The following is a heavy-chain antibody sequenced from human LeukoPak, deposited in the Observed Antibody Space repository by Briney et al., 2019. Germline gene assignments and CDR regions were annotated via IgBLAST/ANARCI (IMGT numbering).Heavy chain of an antibody. CDR3: AKGLICSSTSCSSGRYFDL. CDR1: GFTFSSYA. CDR2: IGGSSGST. V-gene: IGHV3-23*01. Sequence: GGSLRLSCAASGFTFSSYAMSWVRQAPGKGLEWVSAIGGSSGSTYYADSVKGRFTISRDNSKNTLYLQMSSLRAEDTAVYYCAKGLICSSTSCSSGRYFDLWGRGTLVTVSS. D-gene: IGHD2-2*01. J-gene: IGHJ2*01.